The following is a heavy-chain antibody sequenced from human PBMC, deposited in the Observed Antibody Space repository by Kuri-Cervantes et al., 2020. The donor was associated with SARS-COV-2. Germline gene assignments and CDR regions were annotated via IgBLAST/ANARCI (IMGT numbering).Heavy chain of an antibody. CDR2: VRRDGSND. D-gene: IGHD3-3*01. CDR3: AKVETASLDY. J-gene: IGHJ4*02. CDR1: GCTFSSYA. Sequence: GESLKISCAASGCTFSSYAMSWVRQAPGKGLEWVGFVRRDGSNDHYPDSVGGRFTISRDNSKNSLYLEMNSLRPEDTAVYYCAKVETASLDYWGQGTLVTVSS. V-gene: IGHV3-30*02.